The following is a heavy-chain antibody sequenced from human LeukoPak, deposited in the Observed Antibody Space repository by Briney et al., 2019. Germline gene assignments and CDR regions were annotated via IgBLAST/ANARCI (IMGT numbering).Heavy chain of an antibody. CDR2: ISYDGSNK. Sequence: GGSLRLSCAASGFTFSSYGMHWVRQAPGKGLEWVAVISYDGSNKYYADSVKGRFTISRDNSENTLYLQMNSLRAEDTAVYYCAKDHRSRYFDYWGQGTLVTVSS. CDR1: GFTFSSYG. J-gene: IGHJ4*02. V-gene: IGHV3-30*18. CDR3: AKDHRSRYFDY.